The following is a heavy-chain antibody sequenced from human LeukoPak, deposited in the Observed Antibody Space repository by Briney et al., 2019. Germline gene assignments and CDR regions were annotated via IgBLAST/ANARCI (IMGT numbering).Heavy chain of an antibody. CDR1: GGSISSRGYY. J-gene: IGHJ4*02. CDR2: IYHSGST. V-gene: IGHV4-30-2*01. Sequence: KSSETLSLTCTVSGGSISSRGYYWSWIPQPPGKGQERIGHIYHSGSTYYHPSLKSRVTISVDRSKNQSSLKLCSVTAADTAVYYCAREAAPAPYYFDYWGQGTLVTVSS. D-gene: IGHD6-13*01. CDR3: AREAAPAPYYFDY.